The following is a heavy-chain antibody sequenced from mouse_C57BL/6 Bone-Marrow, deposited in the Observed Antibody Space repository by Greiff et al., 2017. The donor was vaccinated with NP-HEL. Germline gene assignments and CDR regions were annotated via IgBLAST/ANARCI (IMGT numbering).Heavy chain of an antibody. CDR2: IDPSDSYT. CDR3: ARSDFFPRGEGYAMDY. J-gene: IGHJ4*01. V-gene: IGHV1-59*01. Sequence: QVQLQQPGAELVRPGTSVKLSCKASGYTFTSYWMHWVKQRPGQGLEWIGVIDPSDSYTNYNQKFKGKATLTVDTSSSTAYMQLSSLTSEDSAVYYCARSDFFPRGEGYAMDYWGQGTSVTVSS. CDR1: GYTFTSYW.